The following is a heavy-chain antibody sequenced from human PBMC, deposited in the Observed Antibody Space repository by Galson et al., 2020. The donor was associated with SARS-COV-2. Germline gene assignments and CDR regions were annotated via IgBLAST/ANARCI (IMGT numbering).Heavy chain of an antibody. V-gene: IGHV1-8*01. CDR3: ARGLWGRWQWLVEGLQSPAGRYFDY. D-gene: IGHD6-19*01. J-gene: IGHJ4*02. CDR2: MNPNTANT. CDR1: GYTFTSYD. Sequence: ASVTVSCKASGYTFTSYDINWVRQATGQGLEWMGWMNPNTANTAYAQKFQGRVTMNRNTSISTAYMELSSLRSEDTAVYYCARGLWGRWQWLVEGLQSPAGRYFDYWGQGTLVTVSS.